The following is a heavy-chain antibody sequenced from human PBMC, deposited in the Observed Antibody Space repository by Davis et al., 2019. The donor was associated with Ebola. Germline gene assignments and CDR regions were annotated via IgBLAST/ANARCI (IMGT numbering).Heavy chain of an antibody. V-gene: IGHV3-11*01. CDR3: ARDPSGSFSDH. J-gene: IGHJ4*02. Sequence: PGGSLRLSCAASGFTFSDYYMTWIRQAPGKGLEWISYISNTGHTIHYADSVKGRFTISRENAKNSLYLQMNSLRADDTAVYYCARDPSGSFSDHWGQGTLVTASS. D-gene: IGHD5-12*01. CDR1: GFTFSDYY. CDR2: ISNTGHTI.